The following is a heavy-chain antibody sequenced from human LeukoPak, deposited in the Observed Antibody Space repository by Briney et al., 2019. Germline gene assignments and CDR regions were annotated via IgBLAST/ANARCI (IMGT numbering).Heavy chain of an antibody. CDR1: GGSISSYY. CDR3: ARADGHYDFWSGYYSGSGAFDI. V-gene: IGHV4-4*07. D-gene: IGHD3-3*01. CDR2: IYTSGST. Sequence: PSETLSLTCTVSGGSISSYYWSWIRQPAGKGLEWIGRIYTSGSTNYNPSLKSRVTISVDTSKNQFSLKLSSVTAADTAVYYCARADGHYDFWSGYYSGSGAFDIWGQGTMVTVSS. J-gene: IGHJ3*02.